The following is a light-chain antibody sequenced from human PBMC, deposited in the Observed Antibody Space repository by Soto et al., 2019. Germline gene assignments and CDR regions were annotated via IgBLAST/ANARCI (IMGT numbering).Light chain of an antibody. CDR2: EVS. J-gene: IGLJ2*01. Sequence: QSALTQPASVSASPGQSITISCTGTSSDIGGYIYVSWYQHHPGKAPRLMIYEVSSRPSGVSNRFSGSKSGNTASLTISGLQAEDEAQYYCSSYSSANTVRFGGGTKLTVL. CDR1: SSDIGGYIY. CDR3: SSYSSANTVR. V-gene: IGLV2-14*01.